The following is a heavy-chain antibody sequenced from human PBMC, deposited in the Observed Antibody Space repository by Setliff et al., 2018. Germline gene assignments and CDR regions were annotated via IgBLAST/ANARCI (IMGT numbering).Heavy chain of an antibody. D-gene: IGHD3-3*01. V-gene: IGHV3-21*06. Sequence: AGGSLRLSCAASGFTFSSYAMSWVRQAPGKGLEWVSSISSSSSYIYYADSVKGRFTISRDNAKNTLDLQMNSLRAEDSAMYYCTRGTFSDFWSGDYYDYWGQGTLVTVSS. CDR1: GFTFSSYA. CDR3: TRGTFSDFWSGDYYDY. CDR2: ISSSSSYI. J-gene: IGHJ4*02.